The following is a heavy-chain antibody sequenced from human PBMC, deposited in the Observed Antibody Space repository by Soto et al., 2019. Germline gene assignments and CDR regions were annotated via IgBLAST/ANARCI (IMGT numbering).Heavy chain of an antibody. CDR3: VSPEGYYDSSGYTLDY. V-gene: IGHV4-39*01. Sequence: SETLSLTCTVSGGSISSSSYYWGWIRQPPGKGLEWIGSIYYSGSSYYNPSLKSRVTISVDTSKNQFSLKVSSVTAADTAVYYCVSPEGYYDSSGYTLDYWGQGTLVTVSS. CDR2: IYYSGSS. D-gene: IGHD3-22*01. J-gene: IGHJ4*02. CDR1: GGSISSSSYY.